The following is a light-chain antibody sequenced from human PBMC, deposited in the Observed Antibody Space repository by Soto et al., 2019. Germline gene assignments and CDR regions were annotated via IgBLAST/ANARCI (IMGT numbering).Light chain of an antibody. V-gene: IGLV2-8*01. CDR3: RACAGSNNCYV. CDR1: SSDVGGYKE. J-gene: IGLJ1*01. Sequence: QSALTQPPSASGSPGQSVAISCPGTSSDVGGYKEVSWYQQPPGKAPKLMIYEVSQRPSGVPDRFSGSKSGNTASLTVSGLQAEDEADYYCRACAGSNNCYVFGTGTKVTVL. CDR2: EVS.